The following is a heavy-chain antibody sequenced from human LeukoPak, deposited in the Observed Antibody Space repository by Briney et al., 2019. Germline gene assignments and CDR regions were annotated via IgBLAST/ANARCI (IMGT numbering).Heavy chain of an antibody. CDR1: GGSISSSSYY. Sequence: SETLSLTXTVPGGSISSSSYYWGWIRQPPGKGLEWIGSIYYSGSTYYNSSLKSRVTISVDTSRNQFSLKLSSVTAEDTAVYYCARHGYYYDNRDYWGQGTPVTVSS. V-gene: IGHV4-39*01. D-gene: IGHD3-22*01. CDR3: ARHGYYYDNRDY. CDR2: IYYSGST. J-gene: IGHJ4*02.